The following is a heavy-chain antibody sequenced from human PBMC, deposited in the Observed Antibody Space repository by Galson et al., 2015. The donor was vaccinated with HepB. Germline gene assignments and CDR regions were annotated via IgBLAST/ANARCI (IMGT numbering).Heavy chain of an antibody. J-gene: IGHJ6*02. CDR2: ISTNGGST. V-gene: IGHV3-64*01. CDR3: ARSMYVYEDAAEDGRDD. CDR1: RFSFSSYV. Sequence: SLRLSCAAPRFSFSSYVMHWVRQAPGKGLEHVSAISTNGGSTYYANSVKGRFTISRDNSKNTLFLQMGSLRAEDMAVYYCARSMYVYEDAAEDGRDDGCRGTTDTVSS. D-gene: IGHD2-8*01.